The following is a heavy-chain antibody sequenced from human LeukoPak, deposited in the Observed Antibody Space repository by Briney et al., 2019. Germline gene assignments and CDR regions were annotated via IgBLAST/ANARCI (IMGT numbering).Heavy chain of an antibody. CDR1: GFTFSSSA. CDR2: ISNNGGYT. V-gene: IGHV3-23*01. Sequence: PGGSLRLSCAASGFTFSSSAMSWVRQAPGKGLEWVSAISNNGGYTYYADSVQGRFTISRDNSKSTLCLQMNSLRAEDTAVYYCASQGGLLWFGELSGGMDVWGQGTTVTVSS. D-gene: IGHD3-10*01. CDR3: ASQGGLLWFGELSGGMDV. J-gene: IGHJ6*02.